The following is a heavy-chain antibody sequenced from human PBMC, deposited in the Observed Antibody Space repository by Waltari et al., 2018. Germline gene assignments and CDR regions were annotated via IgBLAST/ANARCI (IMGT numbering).Heavy chain of an antibody. CDR2: IIPTFGTA. CDR1: GGTFSSYA. V-gene: IGHV1-69*14. J-gene: IGHJ3*02. CDR3: ARSARYYDSSNIHDAFDI. D-gene: IGHD3-22*01. Sequence: QVQLVQSGAEVKKPGSSVKVSCKASGGTFSSYAISWVRQAPGQGLEWMGGIIPTFGTANYAQKFQGRVTITADKATSTAYMELSSLRSEDTAVYYCARSARYYDSSNIHDAFDIWGQGTMVTVSS.